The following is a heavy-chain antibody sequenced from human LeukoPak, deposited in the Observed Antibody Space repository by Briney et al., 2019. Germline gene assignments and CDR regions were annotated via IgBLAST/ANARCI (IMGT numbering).Heavy chain of an antibody. D-gene: IGHD2-21*02. CDR1: GFTFANYA. V-gene: IGHV3-23*01. J-gene: IGHJ4*02. CDR2: ITTSGGNT. Sequence: GGSLRLSCAASGFTFANYAMSWVRQAPGKGLKWVSAITTSGGNTYCADSVKGRFTISRDNSKNTLYLQMNSLRAEDTALYYCAKSLGDDWYGDYWGQGTLVTVSS. CDR3: AKSLGDDWYGDY.